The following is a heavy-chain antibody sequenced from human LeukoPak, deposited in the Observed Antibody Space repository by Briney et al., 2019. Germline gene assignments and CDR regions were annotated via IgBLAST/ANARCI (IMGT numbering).Heavy chain of an antibody. V-gene: IGHV3-21*01. CDR2: ISSSSSYI. CDR3: ARDGQSSSSKLWYYYYGMDV. Sequence: GGSLRLSCAASGFTFSSYSMNWVRQAPGKGLEWVSSISSSSSYIYYADSVKGRFTISRDNAKNSLYLQMNSLRAEDTAVYYCARDGQSSSSKLWYYYYGMDVWGQGTTVTVSS. CDR1: GFTFSSYS. D-gene: IGHD6-13*01. J-gene: IGHJ6*02.